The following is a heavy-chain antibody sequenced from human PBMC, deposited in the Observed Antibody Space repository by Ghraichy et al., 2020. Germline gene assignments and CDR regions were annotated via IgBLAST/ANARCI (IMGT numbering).Heavy chain of an antibody. CDR2: INPSGGST. CDR3: ARDGGSSGWYGYDAFDI. V-gene: IGHV1-46*01. J-gene: IGHJ3*02. D-gene: IGHD6-19*01. Sequence: ASVKVSCKASGYTFTSYYMHWVRQAPGQGLEWMGIINPSGGSTSYAQKFQGRVTMTRDTSTSTVYMELSSLRSEDTAVYYCARDGGSSGWYGYDAFDIWGQGTMVTVSS. CDR1: GYTFTSYY.